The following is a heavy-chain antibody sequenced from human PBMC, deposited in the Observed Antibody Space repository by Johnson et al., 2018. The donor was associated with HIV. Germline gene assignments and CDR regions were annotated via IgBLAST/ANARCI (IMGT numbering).Heavy chain of an antibody. D-gene: IGHD2-2*01. J-gene: IGHJ3*02. CDR3: TTEWDIVVVPAPAFDI. CDR1: GFTFSNAW. CDR2: IKSKTDGGTI. Sequence: VQLVESGGALVKPGGSLRVSCAASGFTFSNAWMSWVRQAPGKGLEWVGRIKSKTDGGTIDYGAPVKGRFTISRDDSKNTLYLQMNSLKTEDTAVYYCTTEWDIVVVPAPAFDIWGQGTMVTVSS. V-gene: IGHV3-15*02.